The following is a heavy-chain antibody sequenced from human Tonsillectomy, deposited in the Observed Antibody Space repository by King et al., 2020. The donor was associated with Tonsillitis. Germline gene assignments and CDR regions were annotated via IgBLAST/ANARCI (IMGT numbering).Heavy chain of an antibody. D-gene: IGHD1-14*01. V-gene: IGHV3-30*18. Sequence: VQLVESGGGVGQPGGSLRLSCAASGLTLSSYGLPWVRPAPGKGLEGVAVISNDWSSKNYADAVKGRFTISRDNSENTLFLQMNSLRAEDTAIYYCAKDRSGCWAFDCWGQGTLVTVSS. J-gene: IGHJ4*02. CDR2: ISNDWSSK. CDR1: GLTLSSYG. CDR3: AKDRSGCWAFDC.